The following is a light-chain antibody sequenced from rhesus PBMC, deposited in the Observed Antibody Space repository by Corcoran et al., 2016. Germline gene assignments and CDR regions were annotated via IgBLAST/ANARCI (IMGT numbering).Light chain of an antibody. CDR3: SSYAGNNIDI. CDR1: ISDIGTYDY. V-gene: IGLV2-32*02. J-gene: IGLJ1*01. Sequence: QADLTQPRSVSGSPGQSVTISCTGTISDIGTYDYVSWYQQHPGTAPKLMISEVTKRASGVSDRFSGSKSGNTASLTISGLQAEDGSDDYCSSYAGNNIDIFGGGTRLTVL. CDR2: EVT.